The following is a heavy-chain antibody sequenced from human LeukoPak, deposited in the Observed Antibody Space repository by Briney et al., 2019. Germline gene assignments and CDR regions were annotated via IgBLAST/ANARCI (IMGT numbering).Heavy chain of an antibody. J-gene: IGHJ3*02. D-gene: IGHD2-15*01. CDR3: ARDSLFCSGGYCYHDI. V-gene: IGHV6-1*01. Sequence: SQTLSLTCAISGDSVSRNTAAWNWIRQSPSRGLEWLGRTYYRSKWYNDYAVSVKSRITINPDTSKNQLSLQLNSVTPEDTAVYYCARDSLFCSGGYCYHDIWGQGTMVTVSS. CDR1: GDSVSRNTAA. CDR2: TYYRSKWYN.